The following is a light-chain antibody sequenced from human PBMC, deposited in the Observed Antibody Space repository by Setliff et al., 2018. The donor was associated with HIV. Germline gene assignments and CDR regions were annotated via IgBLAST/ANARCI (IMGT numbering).Light chain of an antibody. CDR1: SSDVGSYNF. J-gene: IGLJ1*01. CDR3: CSYTSSLTYV. Sequence: QSVLTQPAYVSGSPGQSITLSCTGTSSDVGSYNFVSWYQQHPGRAPKLMIYDVTMRPSGVSDRFSGSKSGNTASLTISGLQTEDEADYYCCSYTSSLTYVFGTGTKGTGL. CDR2: DVT. V-gene: IGLV2-14*03.